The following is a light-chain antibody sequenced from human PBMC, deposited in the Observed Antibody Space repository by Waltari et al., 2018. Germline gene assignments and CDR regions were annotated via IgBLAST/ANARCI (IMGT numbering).Light chain of an antibody. V-gene: IGLV1-47*01. CDR1: RPNIENNY. CDR2: WNN. CDR3: LAWDASLSGWV. Sequence: QSVLTQPPSTSGTPGQAVTIPCSGSRPNIENNYVYWYQQLPGTAPKLLVYWNNRGPSGRAARFFASKSGTSASRAISGRRSEGEGDYYCLAWDASLSGWVFGGGTKVTVL. J-gene: IGLJ3*02.